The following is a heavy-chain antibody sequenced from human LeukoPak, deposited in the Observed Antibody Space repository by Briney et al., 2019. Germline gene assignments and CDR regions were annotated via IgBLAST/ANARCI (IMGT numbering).Heavy chain of an antibody. CDR2: INSDGSST. CDR3: ARHLGTYSDH. J-gene: IGHJ4*02. Sequence: GGSLRLSCAASGFTFSGYWMYWVRQAPGKGLVWVSLINSDGSSTDYADSVKGRFTISRDNAKNTLYLQVNSLRADDTAVYYCARHLGTYSDHWGQGTLVTVSS. CDR1: GFTFSGYW. D-gene: IGHD7-27*01. V-gene: IGHV3-74*01.